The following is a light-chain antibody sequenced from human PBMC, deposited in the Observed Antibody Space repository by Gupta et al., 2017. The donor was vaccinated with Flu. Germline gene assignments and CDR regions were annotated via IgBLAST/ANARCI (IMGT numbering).Light chain of an antibody. CDR3: QVWDSSSDHFWV. J-gene: IGLJ3*02. V-gene: IGLV3-21*02. CDR1: NIGSKS. CDR2: DDS. Sequence: SSVLNPPPSVAVAPGQTARNNWGGNNIGSKSVHWYQQKPGQAPVVVVHDDSDRPSGIPERFSGSNSGNTATITITRVEAGDEADYYCQVWDSSSDHFWVFGGGTKLTVL.